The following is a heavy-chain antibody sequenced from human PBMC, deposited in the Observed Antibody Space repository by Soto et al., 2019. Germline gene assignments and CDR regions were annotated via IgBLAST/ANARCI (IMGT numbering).Heavy chain of an antibody. CDR2: IWYDGSNK. CDR3: ASHPSTSKRSTRNDAFDI. Sequence: GGSLRLSCAASGFTFSSYGMHWVRQAPGKGLEWVAVIWYDGSNKYYADSVKGRFTISRDNSKNTLYLQMNSLRAEDTAVYYCASHPSTSKRSTRNDAFDIWGQGTMVTVSS. J-gene: IGHJ3*02. D-gene: IGHD3-16*01. V-gene: IGHV3-33*01. CDR1: GFTFSSYG.